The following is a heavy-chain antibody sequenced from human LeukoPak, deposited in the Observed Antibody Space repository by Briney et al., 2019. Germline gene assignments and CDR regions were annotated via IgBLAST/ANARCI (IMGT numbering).Heavy chain of an antibody. CDR2: IRNEANSYTT. CDR3: AREYYCRLDY. CDR1: GFSFSDNY. D-gene: IGHD3-10*01. Sequence: GGSLRLSCAAPGFSFSDNYMDWVRQAPGKGLEWVGRIRNEANSYTTDYAASVRGRFTISRDDSKNSLYLEMNSLKTEDTAVYYCAREYYCRLDYWGRGTLVTVSS. V-gene: IGHV3-72*01. J-gene: IGHJ4*02.